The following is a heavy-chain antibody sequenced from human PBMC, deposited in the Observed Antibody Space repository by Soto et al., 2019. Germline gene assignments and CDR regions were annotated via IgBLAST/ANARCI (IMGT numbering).Heavy chain of an antibody. D-gene: IGHD2-8*02. V-gene: IGHV3-33*01. Sequence: ESGGGVVQPERSLRLSCAASGFTFSRQAMHWVRQAPGRGLEWVAVIWYHGIDKYYADSVKGRFTISRDNSKNTVYLQMTSLRGEDTAVYYCATGFLGLCTGGNCPLDYWGQGTLVTVSS. J-gene: IGHJ4*02. CDR2: IWYHGIDK. CDR3: ATGFLGLCTGGNCPLDY. CDR1: GFTFSRQA.